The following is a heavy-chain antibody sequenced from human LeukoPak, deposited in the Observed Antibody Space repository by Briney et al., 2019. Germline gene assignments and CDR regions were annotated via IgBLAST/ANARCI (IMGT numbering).Heavy chain of an antibody. D-gene: IGHD1-1*01. V-gene: IGHV3-23*01. J-gene: IGHJ4*02. CDR3: ASSTVRTGTTIFFDY. CDR1: GFTFSSYA. CDR2: ISGSGGTT. Sequence: GGSLRLSCAASGFTFSSYAMTWVRQAPGKGLEWVSVISGSGGTTYYADSVKGRFTISRDNSKNTLYLQMNSLRAEDTAVYYCASSTVRTGTTIFFDYWGQGTPVTVSS.